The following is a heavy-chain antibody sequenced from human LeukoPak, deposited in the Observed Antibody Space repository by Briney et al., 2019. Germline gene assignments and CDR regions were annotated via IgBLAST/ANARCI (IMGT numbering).Heavy chain of an antibody. CDR2: ITASSTAI. V-gene: IGHV3-21*01. D-gene: IGHD6-19*01. CDR1: GFTFNTYT. Sequence: GGSLRLSCAASGFTFNTYTMNWVRQAPGKGLEWVSSITASSTAIYSADSVKGRFTISRDNAKNSLYLQMNSLRAEDTAVYYCARGGYSSGWYSDYWGQGTLVTVSS. J-gene: IGHJ4*02. CDR3: ARGGYSSGWYSDY.